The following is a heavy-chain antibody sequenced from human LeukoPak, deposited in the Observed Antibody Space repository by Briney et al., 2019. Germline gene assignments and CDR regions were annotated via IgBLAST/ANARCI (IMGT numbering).Heavy chain of an antibody. CDR3: ARELTLQQWLVPGAFDI. CDR2: IIPIFGTA. Sequence: SVKVSCKASGGTFSSYAISWVRQAPGQGLEWMGGIIPIFGTANYAQKFQGRVTITTDESTSTAYMELSSLRSEDTAVYYCARELTLQQWLVPGAFDIWDQGTMVTVSS. J-gene: IGHJ3*02. D-gene: IGHD6-19*01. CDR1: GGTFSSYA. V-gene: IGHV1-69*05.